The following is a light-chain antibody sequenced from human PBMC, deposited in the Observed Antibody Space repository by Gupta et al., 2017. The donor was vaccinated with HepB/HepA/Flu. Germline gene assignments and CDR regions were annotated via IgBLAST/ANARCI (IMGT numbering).Light chain of an antibody. V-gene: IGLV10-54*04. CDR1: SSNVGNQG. Sequence: QGGLTQPPSVSKGLRQTATLTCTGDSSNVGNQGAAWLQQHQGHPPKLLSYRNNKRTSGISERFSASRSGNTASLTITGLQPEDEADYYCSSWDTSLSTWVFGGGTKLTVL. J-gene: IGLJ3*02. CDR3: SSWDTSLSTWV. CDR2: RNN.